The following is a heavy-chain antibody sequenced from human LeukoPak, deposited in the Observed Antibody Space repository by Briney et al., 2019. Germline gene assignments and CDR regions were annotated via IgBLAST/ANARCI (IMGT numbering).Heavy chain of an antibody. CDR1: GFTFSSYY. J-gene: IGHJ4*02. CDR2: INADGSLT. CDR3: AKNAHNEAARLLGDY. Sequence: GGSLRLSCAASGFTFSSYYLHWVRQAPGKGLVWVSRINADGSLTNYADSVKGRFTIFRDNAKNTLYLQMNSLRAEDTAVYYCAKNAHNEAARLLGDYWGQGTLVTVSS. D-gene: IGHD6-13*01. V-gene: IGHV3-74*01.